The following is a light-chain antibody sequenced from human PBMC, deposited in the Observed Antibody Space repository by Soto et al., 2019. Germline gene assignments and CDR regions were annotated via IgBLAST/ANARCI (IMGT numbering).Light chain of an antibody. J-gene: IGLJ3*02. CDR1: SSNIGNNY. Sequence: QSVLTQPPSVSAAPGQKVTISCSGSSSNIGNNYVSWYQQLPGTAPKLLIYENNKRPSGIPDRFSGSKSGTSATLGITGLQTGDEADYYCGTWDSSLRAPGVFGGGTKLTVL. CDR2: ENN. CDR3: GTWDSSLRAPGV. V-gene: IGLV1-51*02.